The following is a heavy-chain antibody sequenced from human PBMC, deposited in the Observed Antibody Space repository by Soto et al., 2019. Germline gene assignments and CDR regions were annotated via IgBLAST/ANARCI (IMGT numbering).Heavy chain of an antibody. J-gene: IGHJ4*02. Sequence: GGSLRLSCAASGFTFSSYGMHWVRQAPGKGLEWVAVISYDGSNKYYADSVKGRFTISRDNSKNTLYLQMNSLRAEDTAVYYCAKDRRSVGATPGPIVWGQGTLVTAPQ. CDR1: GFTFSSYG. CDR3: AKDRRSVGATPGPIV. V-gene: IGHV3-30*18. D-gene: IGHD1-26*01. CDR2: ISYDGSNK.